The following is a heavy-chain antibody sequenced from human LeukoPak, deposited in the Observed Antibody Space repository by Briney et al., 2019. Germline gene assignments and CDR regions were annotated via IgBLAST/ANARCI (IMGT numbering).Heavy chain of an antibody. Sequence: SETLSLTCTVSGGSISSYYWSWIRQPAGKGLEWIGRIYTSGSTNYNPSLKSRVTMSVDTSKNQFSLKLSSVTAADTAVYYCAREARQVHYYYYYYMDVWGEGTTVTVSS. J-gene: IGHJ6*03. V-gene: IGHV4-4*07. CDR2: IYTSGST. CDR1: GGSISSYY. D-gene: IGHD6-6*01. CDR3: AREARQVHYYYYYYMDV.